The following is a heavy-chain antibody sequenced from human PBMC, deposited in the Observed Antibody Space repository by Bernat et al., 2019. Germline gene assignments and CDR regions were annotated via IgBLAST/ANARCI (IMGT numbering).Heavy chain of an antibody. J-gene: IGHJ4*02. Sequence: EVQLVESGGGLVKPGGSLRLSCAASGAIFSSYAMTWVRQAPGKGLECVSLISGSTGNTYYADSVKGRFTISRDNSKNTLYLQMNSLRAEDTAVYYCAKGAAGGWSSFDSWGQGTLVTVSS. CDR1: GAIFSSYA. V-gene: IGHV3-23*04. CDR2: ISGSTGNT. CDR3: AKGAAGGWSSFDS. D-gene: IGHD6-19*01.